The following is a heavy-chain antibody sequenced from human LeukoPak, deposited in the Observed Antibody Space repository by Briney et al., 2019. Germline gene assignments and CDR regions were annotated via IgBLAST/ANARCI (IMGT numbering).Heavy chain of an antibody. CDR1: GGSISSGDYY. D-gene: IGHD1-26*01. CDR3: ARRRIVGAIIWYFDL. CDR2: IYYSGST. J-gene: IGHJ2*01. Sequence: SQTLSLTCTVSGGSISSGDYYWSWIRQPPGKGLEWIGYIYYSGSTYYNPSLKSRVTISVDTSKNQFSLKLSSVTAADTAVYYCARRRIVGAIIWYFDLWGRGTLVTVSS. V-gene: IGHV4-30-4*01.